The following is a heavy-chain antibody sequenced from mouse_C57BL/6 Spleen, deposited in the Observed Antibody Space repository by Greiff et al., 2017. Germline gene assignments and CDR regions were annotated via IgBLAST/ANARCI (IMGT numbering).Heavy chain of an antibody. CDR1: GFTFSSYA. V-gene: IGHV5-4*03. J-gene: IGHJ2*01. CDR3: ARGGSNLYYFDY. Sequence: DVMLVESGGGLVKPGGSLKLSCAASGFTFSSYAMSWVRQTPEKRLEWVATISDGGSYTYYPDNVKGRFTISRDNAKHNLYLQMSHLKSEDTAMYYCARGGSNLYYFDYWGQGTTLTVSS. D-gene: IGHD2-5*01. CDR2: ISDGGSYT.